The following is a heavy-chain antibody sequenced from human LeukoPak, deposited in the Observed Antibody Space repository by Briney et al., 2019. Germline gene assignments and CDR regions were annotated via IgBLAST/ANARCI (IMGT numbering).Heavy chain of an antibody. D-gene: IGHD3-22*01. CDR2: TYYRSKWYN. V-gene: IGHV6-1*01. J-gene: IGHJ1*01. Sequence: SQTLSLTCAISGDSVSSNSAAWNWIRQSPSRGLEWLGRTYYRSKWYNDYAVSVKSRITINPDTSKNQFSLQLNSVTPADTAVYYCTRGHYYDSSGHHFQHWGQGTLVTVSS. CDR3: TRGHYYDSSGHHFQH. CDR1: GDSVSSNSAA.